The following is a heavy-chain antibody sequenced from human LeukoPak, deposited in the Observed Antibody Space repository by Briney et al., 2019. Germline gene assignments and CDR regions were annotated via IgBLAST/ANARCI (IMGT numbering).Heavy chain of an antibody. J-gene: IGHJ4*02. CDR1: GGSVNNYY. Sequence: SETLSLTCTVSGGSVNNYYWSWVRQPAGKGLEWIGEINHSGSTNYNPSLKSRVTLSVDTSKNQFSLMLTSVTAADTAVYYCARDPRFSPFDYWGQGTLVTVSS. CDR2: INHSGST. V-gene: IGHV4-34*01. CDR3: ARDPRFSPFDY.